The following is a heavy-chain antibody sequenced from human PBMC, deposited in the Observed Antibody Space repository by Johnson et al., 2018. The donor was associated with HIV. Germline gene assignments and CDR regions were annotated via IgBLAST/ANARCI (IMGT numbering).Heavy chain of an antibody. Sequence: QLVESGGGVVQPGMSLRLSCAASGFTVSSNSMTWVRQAPGKGLEWVSLIYRGGSTYYADSVKGRFTISRDNSKNTLYLQMNSLRAEDTAVYYCARSGYCTTSSCTDDAFDIWGQGTMVTVSS. J-gene: IGHJ3*02. CDR1: GFTVSSNS. V-gene: IGHV3-66*01. CDR3: ARSGYCTTSSCTDDAFDI. D-gene: IGHD2-2*01. CDR2: IYRGGST.